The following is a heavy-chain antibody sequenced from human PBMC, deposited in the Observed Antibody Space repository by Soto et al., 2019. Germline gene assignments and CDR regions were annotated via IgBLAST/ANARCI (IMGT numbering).Heavy chain of an antibody. D-gene: IGHD2-2*01. J-gene: IGHJ4*02. V-gene: IGHV3-23*01. CDR3: VKDLKQYPYFFDY. Sequence: GGSLRLSCAASGFTFSIYAMSWVRQAPGKGLEWVSTISGSGGSTYYADSVKGRFTISRDNSKNTLYLQMNSLRAEDTAVHYCVKDLKQYPYFFDYWGQGTLVTVSS. CDR2: ISGSGGST. CDR1: GFTFSIYA.